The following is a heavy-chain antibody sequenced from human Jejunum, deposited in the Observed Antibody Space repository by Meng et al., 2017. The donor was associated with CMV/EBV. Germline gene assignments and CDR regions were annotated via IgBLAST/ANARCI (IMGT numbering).Heavy chain of an antibody. CDR3: AGLIVGNGGRGH. J-gene: IGHJ4*02. Sequence: VSGGSVSSGNYPWNWIRQPPGKGLEWIGQTVYGGSLKYNPSLESRLSISIDTSKNQFSLNLNSVTAADTAVYYCAGLIVGNGGRGHWGQGTLVTVSS. D-gene: IGHD2/OR15-2a*01. CDR2: TVYGGSL. CDR1: GGSVSSGNYP. V-gene: IGHV4-61*01.